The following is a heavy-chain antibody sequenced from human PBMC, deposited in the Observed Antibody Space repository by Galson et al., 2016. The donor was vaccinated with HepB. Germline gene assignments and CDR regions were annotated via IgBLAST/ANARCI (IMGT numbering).Heavy chain of an antibody. V-gene: IGHV4-30-4*01. D-gene: IGHD2-21*01. CDR2: IYYSGST. Sequence: TLSLTCTVSGGSISSGDNYWSWICQSPGKGLEWIGYIYYSGSTYYNPSLKSRITISVDTSTNQFSLKLNSVTAADTAVYFCARDAYYFPRRRSVGRAFWIWGQGTLVTVSS. CDR1: GGSISSGDNY. CDR3: ARDAYYFPRRRSVGRAFWI. J-gene: IGHJ3*02.